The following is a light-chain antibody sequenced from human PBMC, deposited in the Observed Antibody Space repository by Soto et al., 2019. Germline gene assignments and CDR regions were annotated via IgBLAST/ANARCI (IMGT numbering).Light chain of an antibody. Sequence: EIVLTQSLVTLSLSPGEGATLSCKASQSISIDLAWYQQKPGQVPRLLIYDASSRATGIPGRFTGSGSGTDFTLTISSLEPEDFAVYYCQQRGNWPRTWAFGQGTKVEV. V-gene: IGKV3-11*01. CDR3: QQRGNWPRTWA. CDR1: QSISID. CDR2: DAS. J-gene: IGKJ1*01.